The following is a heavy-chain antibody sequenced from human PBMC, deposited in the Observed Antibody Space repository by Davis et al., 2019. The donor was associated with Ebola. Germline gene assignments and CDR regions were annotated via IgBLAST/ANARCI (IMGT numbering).Heavy chain of an antibody. D-gene: IGHD6-13*01. CDR3: ARDLEVPSSWGSYGIDV. Sequence: PGGSLRLSCAASGFTFSSYAMHWVRQAPGKGLEWVAVIWYDGSNKYYADSVKGRFTISRDNSKNTLYLQMNSLRAEDTAVYYCARDLEVPSSWGSYGIDVWGQGTTVTVSS. J-gene: IGHJ6*02. CDR1: GFTFSSYA. V-gene: IGHV3-30*19. CDR2: IWYDGSNK.